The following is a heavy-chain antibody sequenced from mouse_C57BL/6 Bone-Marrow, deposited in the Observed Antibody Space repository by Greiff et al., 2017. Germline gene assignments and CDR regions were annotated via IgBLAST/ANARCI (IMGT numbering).Heavy chain of an antibody. CDR3: ARVEFDGSSGGCYWDV. CDR2: IYPRDGST. D-gene: IGHD1-1*01. V-gene: IGHV1-85*01. CDR1: GYTFTSYD. Sequence: QVQLQQSGPELVKPGASVKLSCKASGYTFTSYDINWVKQRPGQGLVGIGWIYPRDGSTKYNEKFKGQATLTVDTSSSTAYMELHRLSSEDSAVYFCARVEFDGSSGGCYWDVWGRGTTVTVSS. J-gene: IGHJ1*03.